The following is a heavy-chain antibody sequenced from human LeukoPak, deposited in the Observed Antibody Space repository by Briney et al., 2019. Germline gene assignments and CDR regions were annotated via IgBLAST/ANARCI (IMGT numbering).Heavy chain of an antibody. CDR3: ARDGADGYRSFDI. D-gene: IGHD5-24*01. V-gene: IGHV4-61*02. J-gene: IGHJ3*02. CDR1: GGSISSGSYY. Sequence: SETLSLTCTVSGGSISSGSYYWSWIRQPAGKGLEWIGRIYTSGSTNYNPSLKSRVTISVDTSKNQFSLKLSAVTAADTAVYYCARDGADGYRSFDIWGQGTIVTVSS. CDR2: IYTSGST.